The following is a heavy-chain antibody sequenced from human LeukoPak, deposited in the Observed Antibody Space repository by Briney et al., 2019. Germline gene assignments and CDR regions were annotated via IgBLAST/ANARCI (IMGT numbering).Heavy chain of an antibody. V-gene: IGHV4-59*01. CDR1: GGPISNYY. CDR2: IYYSGNT. J-gene: IGHJ4*02. D-gene: IGHD3-16*01. Sequence: SETLSLTCSVSGGPISNYYWSWLRQPPGKGLEWIGYIYYSGNTNYNPSLKSRVTISVDTSKNQFSLNLSSVTAADTAVYYCARSTGSYAHLYYWGQGTLVTVSS. CDR3: ARSTGSYAHLYY.